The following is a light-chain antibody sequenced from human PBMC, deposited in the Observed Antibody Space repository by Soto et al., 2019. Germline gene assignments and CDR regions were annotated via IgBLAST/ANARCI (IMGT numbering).Light chain of an antibody. J-gene: IGKJ1*01. CDR3: QQYNHYWT. Sequence: DIQMTQPPSTLAAPVGDRVTITCRASQSISSWLAWYQQKPGKAPKVLIYDASSLESGVPSRFSGSGSGTEFSLTISSLQPDDFATYYCQQYNHYWTFGQGTKVDIK. V-gene: IGKV1-5*01. CDR1: QSISSW. CDR2: DAS.